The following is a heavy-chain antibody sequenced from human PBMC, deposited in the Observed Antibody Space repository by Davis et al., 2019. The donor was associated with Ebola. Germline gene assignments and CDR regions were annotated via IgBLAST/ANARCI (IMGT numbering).Heavy chain of an antibody. J-gene: IGHJ5*02. D-gene: IGHD2-2*01. CDR1: GFTFSSYA. Sequence: LSLTCAASGFTFSSYAMHWVRQAPGKGLEWVAVISYDGSNKYYADSVKGRFTISRDNAKNSLYLQMDNLRAEDTAVYYCARGGGLSSTNSTNLVGWFDPWGQGTLVTVSS. CDR3: ARGGGLSSTNSTNLVGWFDP. CDR2: ISYDGSNK. V-gene: IGHV3-30-3*01.